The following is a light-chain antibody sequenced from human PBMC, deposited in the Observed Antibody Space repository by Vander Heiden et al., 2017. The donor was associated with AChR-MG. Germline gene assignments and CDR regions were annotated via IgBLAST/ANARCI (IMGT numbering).Light chain of an antibody. CDR2: DAS. V-gene: IGLV2-14*03. Sequence: ALPPPASVSGSLGQTSTVTGTVTTSDIGTDNYVSEYQQHTVNAPKLIIDDASSRPSGVSDRCSCSKAGNTATLTSTGRQAADEADYFGSADRGSSTRVFGGGTKSTVL. CDR1: TSDIGTDNY. J-gene: IGLJ2*01. CDR3: SADRGSSTRV.